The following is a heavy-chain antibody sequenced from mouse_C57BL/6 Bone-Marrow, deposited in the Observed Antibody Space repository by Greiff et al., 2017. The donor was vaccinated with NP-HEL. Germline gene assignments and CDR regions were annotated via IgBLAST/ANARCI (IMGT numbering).Heavy chain of an antibody. CDR3: ARQGIYYDYDVGFAY. J-gene: IGHJ3*01. CDR2: ISSGGSYT. V-gene: IGHV5-6*01. CDR1: GFTFSSYG. D-gene: IGHD2-4*01. Sequence: EVHLVESGGDLVKPGGSLKLSCAASGFTFSSYGMSWVRQTPDKRLEWVATISSGGSYTYYPDSVKGRFTISRDNAKNTLYLQMSSLKSEDTAMYYCARQGIYYDYDVGFAYWGQGTLVTVSA.